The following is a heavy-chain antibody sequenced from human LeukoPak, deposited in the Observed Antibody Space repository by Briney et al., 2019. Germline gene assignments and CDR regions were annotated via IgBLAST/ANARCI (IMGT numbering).Heavy chain of an antibody. J-gene: IGHJ6*04. V-gene: IGHV1-69*13. CDR3: ARGRNYGSGSYYLGV. Sequence: SVKVSCKASGGTFSSYAISWVRQAPGQGLEWMGGIIPIFGTANYAQKFQGRVTITADESTSTAYMELSSLRSEDAAVYYCARGRNYGSGSYYLGVWAKGTTVTVSS. D-gene: IGHD3-10*01. CDR2: IIPIFGTA. CDR1: GGTFSSYA.